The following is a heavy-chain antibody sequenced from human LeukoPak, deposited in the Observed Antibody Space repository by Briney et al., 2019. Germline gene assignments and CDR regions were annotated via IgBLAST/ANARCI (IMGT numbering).Heavy chain of an antibody. CDR2: ISGSGGST. V-gene: IGHV3-23*01. CDR1: GFTFSSYA. Sequence: EAGGSLRLSCAASGFTFSSYAMSWVRQAPGKGLEWVPAISGSGGSTYYADSVKGRFTISRDNSKNTLYLQMNSLRAEDTAVYYCAKAYGDYGNYWGQGTLVTVSS. CDR3: AKAYGDYGNY. J-gene: IGHJ4*02. D-gene: IGHD4-17*01.